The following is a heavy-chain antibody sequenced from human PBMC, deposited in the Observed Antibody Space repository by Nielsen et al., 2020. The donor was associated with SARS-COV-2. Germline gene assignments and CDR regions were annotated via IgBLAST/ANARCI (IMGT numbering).Heavy chain of an antibody. CDR1: GFTFSSYA. Sequence: GESLKIPRAASGFTFSSYAMTWVRQAPGKGLEWVSAIGESGYSANYADSVKGRFTISRDNSKSTLYLQMNSLRLDDTAVYYCARDWSCDYWGQGTLVTASS. J-gene: IGHJ4*02. CDR2: IGESGYSA. V-gene: IGHV3-23*01. CDR3: ARDWSCDY. D-gene: IGHD3/OR15-3a*01.